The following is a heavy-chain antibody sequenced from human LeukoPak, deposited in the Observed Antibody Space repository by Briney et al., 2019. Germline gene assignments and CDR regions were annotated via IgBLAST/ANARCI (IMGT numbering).Heavy chain of an antibody. Sequence: GVSVKVSCKASGYTFTGYYMHWVRQAPGQGLEWMGWVNPNSGGTNYAQKFQGRVTMTRDTSISTAYMELSRLRSDDTAVYYCAREVDYDYVWGSYRPGYNWFDPWGQGTLVTVSS. D-gene: IGHD3-16*02. V-gene: IGHV1-2*02. CDR3: AREVDYDYVWGSYRPGYNWFDP. J-gene: IGHJ5*02. CDR2: VNPNSGGT. CDR1: GYTFTGYY.